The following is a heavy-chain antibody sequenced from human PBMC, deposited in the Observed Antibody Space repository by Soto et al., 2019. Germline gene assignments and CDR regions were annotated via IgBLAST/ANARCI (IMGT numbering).Heavy chain of an antibody. CDR3: ARETYYYDSSGSDY. J-gene: IGHJ4*02. V-gene: IGHV3-33*01. Sequence: PGGSLRLSCAASGFTFSIYGMHWFRQAPGKGLEWVAVIWYDGSNKYYADSVKGRFTISRDNSKNTLYLQMNSLRAEDTAVYYCARETYYYDSSGSDYWGQGTLVTVSS. CDR2: IWYDGSNK. D-gene: IGHD3-22*01. CDR1: GFTFSIYG.